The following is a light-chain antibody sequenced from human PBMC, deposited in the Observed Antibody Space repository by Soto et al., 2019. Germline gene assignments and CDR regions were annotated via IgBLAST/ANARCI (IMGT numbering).Light chain of an antibody. CDR3: QQYNEWPPLT. Sequence: EIVLTQSPATLSSSPGERATLSCRASQTVGVRLAWYQHKPGQAPRLLMYGTSTRATGIPARFSGSGSGTEFTLTISNLQSEDFAVYYCQQYNEWPPLTFGGGTKVDIK. CDR1: QTVGVR. J-gene: IGKJ4*01. V-gene: IGKV3-15*01. CDR2: GTS.